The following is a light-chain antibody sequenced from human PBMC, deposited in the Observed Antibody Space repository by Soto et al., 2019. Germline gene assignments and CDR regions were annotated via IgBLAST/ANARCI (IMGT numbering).Light chain of an antibody. Sequence: DIVMTQSPDSLAVSLGERATINCKSSQSVLYSSNNKNYLAWYQQKPGQPPKLLIYWASTRESGVPDRFSGSGSGTDFNLTISSLQAEDAAVYYCQQHYSIPLTFGGGTKVDIK. CDR3: QQHYSIPLT. J-gene: IGKJ4*01. V-gene: IGKV4-1*01. CDR1: QSVLYSSNNKNY. CDR2: WAS.